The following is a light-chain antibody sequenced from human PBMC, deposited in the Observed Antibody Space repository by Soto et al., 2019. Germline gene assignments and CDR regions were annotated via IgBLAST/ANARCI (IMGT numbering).Light chain of an antibody. CDR2: GAS. CDR1: QPVNNN. Sequence: IVMTQSPATLSVSPGDRATLSCRSSQPVNNNLAWYQHKPGQAPRLLIYGASTRATGISARFSGGGSGTDFTLTINRLEPEDSAVYYCQQYGSLITFGQGTRREIK. V-gene: IGKV3-15*01. CDR3: QQYGSLIT. J-gene: IGKJ5*01.